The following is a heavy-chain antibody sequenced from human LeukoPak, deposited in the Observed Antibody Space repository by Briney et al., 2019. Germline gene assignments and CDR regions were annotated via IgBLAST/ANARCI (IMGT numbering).Heavy chain of an antibody. V-gene: IGHV1-8*01. D-gene: IGHD3-22*01. CDR2: MNPNSGNT. Sequence: ASVKVSCTASGYTFTSYDINWVRQVTGQGLEWMGWMNPNSGNTGYAQKFQGRVTMTRNTSISTAYMELSSLRSEDTAVYYCARGPNYYDSSGYKIDYWGQGTLVTVSS. J-gene: IGHJ4*02. CDR3: ARGPNYYDSSGYKIDY. CDR1: GYTFTSYD.